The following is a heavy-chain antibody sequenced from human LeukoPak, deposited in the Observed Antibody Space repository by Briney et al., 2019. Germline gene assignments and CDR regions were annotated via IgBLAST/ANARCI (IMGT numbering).Heavy chain of an antibody. Sequence: PGGSLRLSCAASGFTFSSYSMNWVRQAPGKGLEWVSYISSSSSTIYYADSVKGRFTISRDNAKNSLYLQMNSLRAEDTAVYYCARDTARVSYYGSGSYWVYYYYYMDVWGKGTTVTVSS. D-gene: IGHD3-10*01. CDR3: ARDTARVSYYGSGSYWVYYYYYMDV. CDR2: ISSSSSTI. V-gene: IGHV3-48*01. CDR1: GFTFSSYS. J-gene: IGHJ6*03.